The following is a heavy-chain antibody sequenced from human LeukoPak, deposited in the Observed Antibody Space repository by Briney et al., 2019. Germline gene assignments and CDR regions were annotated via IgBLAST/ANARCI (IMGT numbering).Heavy chain of an antibody. CDR1: GFTFSSYW. V-gene: IGHV3-7*01. Sequence: GGSLRLSCAVSGFTFSSYWMNWVRQAPGKGLEWVANIKQDGSEKNYVDSVKGRFTISRDNAKSSLFLQMNDLGAEDTAVYYCAKGGRGNGEVYWGQGTLVTVSS. CDR2: IKQDGSEK. CDR3: AKGGRGNGEVY. D-gene: IGHD2-8*01. J-gene: IGHJ4*02.